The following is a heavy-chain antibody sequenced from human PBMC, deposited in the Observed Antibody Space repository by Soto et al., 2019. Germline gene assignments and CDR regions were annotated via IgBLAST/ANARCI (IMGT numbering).Heavy chain of an antibody. J-gene: IGHJ5*02. CDR1: RFTSTTSA. V-gene: IGHV1-58*01. CDR2: IVLGSGNT. D-gene: IGHD6-13*01. CDR3: AAGDLQLVRAS. Sequence: SVKVSCKASRFTSTTSAVQWVRQARGQRLEWIGWIVLGSGNTHYAQKFQERVTITRDMSTSTAYMELSSLRSEDTAVYYCAAGDLQLVRASWGQGTMVTVYS.